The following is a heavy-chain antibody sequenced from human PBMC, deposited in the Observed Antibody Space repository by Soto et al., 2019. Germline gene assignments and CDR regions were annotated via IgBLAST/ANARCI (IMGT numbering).Heavy chain of an antibody. CDR1: GFTFDDYA. CDR2: ISWDGGST. Sequence: GGSLRLSCAASGFTFDDYAMHWVRQAPGKGLEWVSLISWDGGSTYYADSVKGRFTISRDNSKNSLYLQMNSLRAEDTALYYCAKDMSYYYLQGPSMDVWGQGTTVTVSS. J-gene: IGHJ6*02. V-gene: IGHV3-43D*04. CDR3: AKDMSYYYLQGPSMDV. D-gene: IGHD3-10*02.